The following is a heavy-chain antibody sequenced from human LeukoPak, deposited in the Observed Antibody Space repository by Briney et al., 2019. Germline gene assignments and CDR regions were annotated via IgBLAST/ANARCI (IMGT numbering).Heavy chain of an antibody. V-gene: IGHV5-51*01. J-gene: IGHJ3*02. CDR2: IYPGDSDT. CDR1: GYSFTSYW. Sequence: GESLKISCKGSGYSFTSYWIGWVRQMPGKGLEWIGIIYPGDSDTRYSPSFQGQVTISADKSISTAYLQWSSLKASDTAMYYCARLLRNYYDSSGYHDAFDIWGQGTMVTVSS. D-gene: IGHD3-22*01. CDR3: ARLLRNYYDSSGYHDAFDI.